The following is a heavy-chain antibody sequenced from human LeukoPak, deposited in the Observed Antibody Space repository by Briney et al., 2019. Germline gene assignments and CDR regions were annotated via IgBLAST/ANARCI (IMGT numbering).Heavy chain of an antibody. V-gene: IGHV3-64D*06. CDR1: GFTFSNYA. Sequence: GGSLRLSCSASGFTFSNYAMHWVRQAPGKGLEFVSGISSTGGSTNYPDSVKDRFSISRDNSKNTLCLQMTSLRADDTAVYYCVKDQHCSTISCATRTGFDPWGQGTSVTVSS. J-gene: IGHJ5*02. CDR2: ISSTGGST. CDR3: VKDQHCSTISCATRTGFDP. D-gene: IGHD2-2*01.